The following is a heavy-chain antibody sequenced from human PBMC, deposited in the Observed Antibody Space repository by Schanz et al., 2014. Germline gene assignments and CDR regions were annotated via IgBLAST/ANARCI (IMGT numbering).Heavy chain of an antibody. V-gene: IGHV3-11*05. D-gene: IGHD3-22*01. Sequence: QVQVVQSGGGLVKPGGSMRLSCAASGFVFGDYYMTWIRQAPGKGLEWLSYISDSGTYTNYADSVKGRFTISRDNSKNTLYLQMNSLRAEDTAVYYCAKDRSWDYDSSGYFDYWGQGTLVTGSS. CDR2: ISDSGTYT. CDR1: GFVFGDYY. J-gene: IGHJ4*02. CDR3: AKDRSWDYDSSGYFDY.